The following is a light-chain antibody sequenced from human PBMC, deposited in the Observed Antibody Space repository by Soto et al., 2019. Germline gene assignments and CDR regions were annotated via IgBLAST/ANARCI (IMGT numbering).Light chain of an antibody. V-gene: IGKV3-11*01. J-gene: IGKJ1*01. CDR1: QSVSTS. Sequence: IVLTQSPATLSLSPGERAALSCRASQSVSTSLAWYQHKPGQAPRLFIYDASKRAPGIPARFSGSGSGTDFTLTISSLEDEDFAVYYCQVRDVWPSFGQGTKVDIK. CDR2: DAS. CDR3: QVRDVWPS.